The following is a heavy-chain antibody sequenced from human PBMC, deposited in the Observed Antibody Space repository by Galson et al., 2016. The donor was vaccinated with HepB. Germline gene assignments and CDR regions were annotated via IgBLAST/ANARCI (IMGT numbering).Heavy chain of an antibody. J-gene: IGHJ4*02. V-gene: IGHV3-15*01. CDR1: GFTFSNVW. CDR3: ATEVFGMPFNSDY. CDR2: IRSKTAGGTT. D-gene: IGHD2-2*01. Sequence: SLRLSCAASGFTFSNVWMNWVRQAPGKGLEWVGRIRSKTAGGTTDYAAPVKGRFTVSRDDSKNTLFQQMSSLETDDTAVYYCATEVFGMPFNSDYWGQGTVVTVSS.